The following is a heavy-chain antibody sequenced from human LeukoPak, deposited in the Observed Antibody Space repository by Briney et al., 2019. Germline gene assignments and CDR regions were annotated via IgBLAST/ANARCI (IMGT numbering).Heavy chain of an antibody. D-gene: IGHD5-18*01. Sequence: GGSLRLSCAASGFTFSGYSMNWVRQAPGKGLEWVSSISSSSSNIYYADSVKGRLAISRDNAKNSLYLQMNSLGAEDTTVYYCASGSSARWYFDYWGQGTLVTVSS. CDR1: GFTFSGYS. V-gene: IGHV3-21*01. CDR2: ISSSSSNI. J-gene: IGHJ4*02. CDR3: ASGSSARWYFDY.